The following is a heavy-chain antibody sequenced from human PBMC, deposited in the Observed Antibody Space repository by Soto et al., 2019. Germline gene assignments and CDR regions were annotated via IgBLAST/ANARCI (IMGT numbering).Heavy chain of an antibody. J-gene: IGHJ5*02. D-gene: IGHD5-12*01. Sequence: QVQLQESGPGLVKPSENVSLTCTVSGGSIRSHYWSWIRQPAGKGLEWIGRIYASGSTNYNPSLKSRVTMSLGTSRNQFSLKLTSVAAADTAVYYCARAGGYEVQGNNWFDPWGQGTLVTVSS. CDR1: GGSIRSHY. CDR3: ARAGGYEVQGNNWFDP. V-gene: IGHV4-4*07. CDR2: IYASGST.